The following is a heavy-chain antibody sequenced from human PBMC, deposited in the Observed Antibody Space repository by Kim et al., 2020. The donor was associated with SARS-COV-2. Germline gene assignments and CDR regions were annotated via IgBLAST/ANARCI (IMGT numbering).Heavy chain of an antibody. CDR3: AKARYSTTWYRDWYFDL. CDR1: GFTFSSYA. D-gene: IGHD6-13*01. Sequence: GGSLRLSCSASGFTFSSYAMSWVRQAPGKGLEWVSAISGSVETTYYADSVKGRFTISRDNSRDTLFLQMNSLRAEDTAVYYCAKARYSTTWYRDWYFDLWGRGTLVTVSS. V-gene: IGHV3-23*01. J-gene: IGHJ2*01. CDR2: ISGSVETT.